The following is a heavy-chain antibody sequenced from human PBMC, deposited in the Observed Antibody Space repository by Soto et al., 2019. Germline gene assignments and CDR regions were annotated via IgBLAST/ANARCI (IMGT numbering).Heavy chain of an antibody. CDR1: GGSISSSNW. CDR3: ARCTERVTMIVHGAFDF. V-gene: IGHV4-4*01. CDR2: IYHSGST. Sequence: QVQLQESGPGLVKPSGTLSLTCAVSGGSISSSNWWSWVRQPPGKGLEGIGEIYHSGSTNYNPSHKSRVTIPGDKSKNQVPLQVSCVTAAETAVYCCARCTERVTMIVHGAFDFWCQGTMVTVSS. J-gene: IGHJ3*01. D-gene: IGHD3-22*01.